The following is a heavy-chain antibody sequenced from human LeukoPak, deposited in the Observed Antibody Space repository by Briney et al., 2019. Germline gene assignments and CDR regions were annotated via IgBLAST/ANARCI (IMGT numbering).Heavy chain of an antibody. V-gene: IGHV1-69*05. CDR3: ARGYYDILTGLGRLDY. J-gene: IGHJ4*02. D-gene: IGHD3-9*01. CDR2: IIPIFGTA. Sequence: SVKVSCTASGGTFSSYAISWVRQAPGQGLEWMGGIIPIFGTANYAQKFQGRVTITTDESTSTAYMELSSLRSEDTAVYYCARGYYDILTGLGRLDYWGQGTLVTVSS. CDR1: GGTFSSYA.